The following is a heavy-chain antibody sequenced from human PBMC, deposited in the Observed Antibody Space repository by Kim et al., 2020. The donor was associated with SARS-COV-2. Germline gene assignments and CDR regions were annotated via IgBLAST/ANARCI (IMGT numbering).Heavy chain of an antibody. CDR3: ARDFGAPSSTSPGAYYYYGMDV. D-gene: IGHD2-2*01. J-gene: IGHJ6*02. Sequence: SVKVSCKASGGTFSSYAISWVRQAPGQGLEWMGGIIPIFGTANYAQKFQGRVTITADESTSTAYMELSSLRSEDTAVYYCARDFGAPSSTSPGAYYYYGMDVWGQGTTVTVSS. V-gene: IGHV1-69*13. CDR1: GGTFSSYA. CDR2: IIPIFGTA.